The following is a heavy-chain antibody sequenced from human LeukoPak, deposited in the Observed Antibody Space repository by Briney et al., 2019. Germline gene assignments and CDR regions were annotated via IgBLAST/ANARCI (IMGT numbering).Heavy chain of an antibody. CDR3: AKDSSGGKLGADLHY. D-gene: IGHD1-26*01. J-gene: IGHJ4*02. V-gene: IGHV3-21*01. CDR1: GFTFSSYS. CDR2: ISSSSSYI. Sequence: PGGSLRLSCAASGFTFSSYSMNWVRQAPGKGLEWVSSISSSSSYIYYADSVKGRFTISRDNAKNSLYLQMNSLRAEDTAVYYCAKDSSGGKLGADLHYWGQGTLVTVSS.